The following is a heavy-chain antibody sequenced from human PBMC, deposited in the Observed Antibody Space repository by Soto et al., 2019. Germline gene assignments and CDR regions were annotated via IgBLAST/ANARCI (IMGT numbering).Heavy chain of an antibody. D-gene: IGHD3-10*01. CDR3: TTVCIYGSGSCVYYYYYGMDV. Sequence: GGSLRLSCAASGFTFSNAWMNWVRQAPGKGLEWVGRIKSKTDGGTTDYAAPVKGRFTISRDDSKNTLYLQMNSLKTEDTAVYYCTTVCIYGSGSCVYYYYYGMDVWGQGTTVTVSS. CDR2: IKSKTDGGTT. V-gene: IGHV3-15*07. CDR1: GFTFSNAW. J-gene: IGHJ6*02.